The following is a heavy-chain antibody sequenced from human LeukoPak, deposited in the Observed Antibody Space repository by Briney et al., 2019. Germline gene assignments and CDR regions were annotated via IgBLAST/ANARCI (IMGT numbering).Heavy chain of an antibody. J-gene: IGHJ4*02. D-gene: IGHD1-26*01. CDR2: ISGSGGST. CDR3: ANGQGPSSGIVGATRGY. V-gene: IGHV3-23*01. CDR1: GFTFSSYA. Sequence: GGSLRLSCAASGFTFSSYAMSWVRQAPGKGLEWVSAISGSGGSTYYADSVKGRFTISRDNSKNTLYLQMNSLRAEDTAVYYCANGQGPSSGIVGATRGYWGQGTLVTVSS.